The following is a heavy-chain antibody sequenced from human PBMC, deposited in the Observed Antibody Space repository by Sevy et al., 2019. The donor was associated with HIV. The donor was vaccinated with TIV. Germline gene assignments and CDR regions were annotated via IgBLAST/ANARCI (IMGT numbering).Heavy chain of an antibody. CDR2: IIPILGIA. Sequence: ASVKVSCKASGGTFSSYAISWVRQAPGQGLEWMGGIIPILGIANYAQKFQGRVTITADKSTSTAYMELSSLRSEDTAVYYCAKGGGYQLLFKYYYYYYMDVWGKGTTVTVSS. J-gene: IGHJ6*03. D-gene: IGHD2-2*01. V-gene: IGHV1-69*10. CDR1: GGTFSSYA. CDR3: AKGGGYQLLFKYYYYYYMDV.